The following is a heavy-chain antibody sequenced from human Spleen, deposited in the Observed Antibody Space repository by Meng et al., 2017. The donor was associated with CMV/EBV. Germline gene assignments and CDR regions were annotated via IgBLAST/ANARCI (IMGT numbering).Heavy chain of an antibody. J-gene: IGHJ5*02. CDR3: ARKDGDKVYCGGDCYSRSDAAGGFDP. CDR1: GYRFSSYY. CDR2: INPSDGDT. Sequence: ASVKVSCKASGYRFSSYYIHWVRQAPGQGLEWMGVINPSDGDTTYAQNFQVRVTMTRDTSTSTVYMQWSSLKASDTAMYYCARKDGDKVYCGGDCYSRSDAAGGFDPWGQGTLVTVSS. V-gene: IGHV1-46*01. D-gene: IGHD2-21*01.